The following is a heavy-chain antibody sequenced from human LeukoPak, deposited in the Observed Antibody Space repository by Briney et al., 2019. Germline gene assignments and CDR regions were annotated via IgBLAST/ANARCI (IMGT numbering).Heavy chain of an antibody. Sequence: GGSLRLSCAASGLTFSSYSMNWVRQAPGKGLEWVSSISSSSSYIYYADSVKGRSTISRDNAKNSLYLQMNSLRAEDTAVYYCARIVGATQPPYFDYWGQGTLVTVSS. CDR1: GLTFSSYS. D-gene: IGHD1-26*01. J-gene: IGHJ4*02. CDR2: ISSSSSYI. CDR3: ARIVGATQPPYFDY. V-gene: IGHV3-21*01.